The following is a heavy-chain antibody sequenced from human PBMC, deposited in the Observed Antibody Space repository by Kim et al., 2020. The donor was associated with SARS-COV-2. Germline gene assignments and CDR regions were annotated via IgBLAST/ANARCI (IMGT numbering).Heavy chain of an antibody. CDR1: GGSISSSSYY. J-gene: IGHJ4*02. Sequence: SETLSLTCTVSGGSISSSSYYWGWIRQPPGKGLEWIGTIYYSGSTYYNPSLKSRVTISVDTSKNQFSLKLSSVTAADTAVYYCAIDFWSGYPYFDYWGQGTLVTVSS. CDR2: IYYSGST. CDR3: AIDFWSGYPYFDY. D-gene: IGHD3-3*01. V-gene: IGHV4-39*01.